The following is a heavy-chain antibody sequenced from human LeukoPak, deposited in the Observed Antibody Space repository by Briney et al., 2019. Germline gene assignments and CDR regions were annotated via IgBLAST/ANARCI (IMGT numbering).Heavy chain of an antibody. V-gene: IGHV3-30*18. D-gene: IGHD2-21*01. Sequence: GRSLRLSCAASGFTFSSYGMHWVRQAPGKGLEWVAVISYDGSNKYYADSVKGRFTISRDNSKNTLYLQMNSLRAEDTAVYYCAKAGDLGLARLIDYWGQGTLVTVSS. CDR2: ISYDGSNK. CDR1: GFTFSSYG. CDR3: AKAGDLGLARLIDY. J-gene: IGHJ4*02.